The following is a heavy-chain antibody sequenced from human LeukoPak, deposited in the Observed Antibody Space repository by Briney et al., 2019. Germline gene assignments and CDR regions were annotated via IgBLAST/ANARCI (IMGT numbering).Heavy chain of an antibody. V-gene: IGHV4-61*02. D-gene: IGHD3-10*01. Sequence: KTSETLSLTCTVSGGSISSGDYYWSWIRQPAGKGLEWIGRIYTSGSTNYNPSLKSRVTMSVDTSKNQFSLKLSSVTAADTAVYYCAREEGMVNDYWGQGTLVTVSS. J-gene: IGHJ4*02. CDR1: GGSISSGDYY. CDR3: AREEGMVNDY. CDR2: IYTSGST.